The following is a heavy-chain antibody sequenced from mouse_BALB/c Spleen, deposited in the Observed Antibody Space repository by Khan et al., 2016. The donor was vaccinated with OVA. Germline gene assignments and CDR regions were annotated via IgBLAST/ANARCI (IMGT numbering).Heavy chain of an antibody. D-gene: IGHD1-1*01. CDR2: IYPGSGST. CDR3: AGFHYGSKVYYFDY. V-gene: IGHV1-77*01. CDR1: GYTFTDYV. Sequence: QVQLKQSGPELVKPGASVKMSCKASGYTFTDYVISWVKQRTGQGLEWIGEIYPGSGSTYYNKKFKGRATLTADKSSNTAYMQLSSLTSEDSAVYFCAGFHYGSKVYYFDYWGQGTTLTVSS. J-gene: IGHJ2*01.